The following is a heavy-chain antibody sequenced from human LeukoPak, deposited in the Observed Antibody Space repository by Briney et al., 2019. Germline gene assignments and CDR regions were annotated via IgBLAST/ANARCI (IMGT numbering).Heavy chain of an antibody. D-gene: IGHD2-2*01. Sequence: PSETLSLTCAVYGGSFSGYYWSWIRQPPGKGLEWIGEINHSGSTNYNPSLKSRVTISVDTSKNQLSLKLSSVTAADTAVYYCARRPILYCSSTSCYQRLGWFDPWGQGTLVTVSS. CDR1: GGSFSGYY. CDR2: INHSGST. CDR3: ARRPILYCSSTSCYQRLGWFDP. V-gene: IGHV4-34*01. J-gene: IGHJ5*02.